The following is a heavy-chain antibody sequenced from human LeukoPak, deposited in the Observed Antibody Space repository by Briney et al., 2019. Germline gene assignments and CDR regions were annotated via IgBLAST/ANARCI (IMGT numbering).Heavy chain of an antibody. V-gene: IGHV1-2*02. D-gene: IGHD3-22*01. CDR3: ALSNYYDSSGYPFWYYYYMDV. CDR1: GYTFTGYY. J-gene: IGHJ6*03. Sequence: ASVKVSCKASGYTFTGYYMHWVRQAPGQGLEWMGWINPNSGGTNYAQKFQGRVTMTRDTSISTAYMELSRLRSDDTAVYYCALSNYYDSSGYPFWYYYYMDVWGKGTTVTTSS. CDR2: INPNSGGT.